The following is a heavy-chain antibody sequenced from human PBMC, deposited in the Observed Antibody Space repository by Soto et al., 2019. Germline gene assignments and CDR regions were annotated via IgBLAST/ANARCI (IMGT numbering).Heavy chain of an antibody. V-gene: IGHV4-4*07. CDR2: VYSSGST. CDR1: GGPISTYY. Sequence: SETLSLTCIVSGGPISTYYWTWIRQPAGKGLEWIGRVYSSGSTTYNPSLKSRVTMSVDTSKNQFSLKLTSVTAADTAVYFCARGGDSSGYYYASDYWGQGTLVTVSS. J-gene: IGHJ4*02. D-gene: IGHD3-22*01. CDR3: ARGGDSSGYYYASDY.